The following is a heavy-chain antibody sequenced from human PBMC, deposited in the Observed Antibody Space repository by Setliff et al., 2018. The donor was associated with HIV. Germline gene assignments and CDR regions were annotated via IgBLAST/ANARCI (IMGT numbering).Heavy chain of an antibody. CDR1: GYTFTGYY. CDR2: ISPHNGNT. J-gene: IGHJ3*01. V-gene: IGHV1-2*02. D-gene: IGHD1-1*01. CDR3: AKGYTWSVVGALDV. Sequence: GASVKVSCKASGYTFTGYYMHWVRQAPGQGLEWMGWISPHNGNTKYGEKFQARVTMTADTSTTAAYMELRSLTSDDTAMYYCAKGYTWSVVGALDVWGQGTRVTVSS.